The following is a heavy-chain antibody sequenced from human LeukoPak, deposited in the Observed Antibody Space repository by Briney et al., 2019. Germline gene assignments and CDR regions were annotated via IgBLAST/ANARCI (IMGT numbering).Heavy chain of an antibody. V-gene: IGHV3-74*03. Sequence: PGGSLRLSCAASEFTFSNYWMHWVRQAPGKGLLWVSRISPDGNTTTYADSVKGRFTISKDNSNNTVYLQMNSVRVEDTAVYYCARVWFGYFFQWGQGALVTVSS. J-gene: IGHJ4*02. CDR2: ISPDGNTT. D-gene: IGHD3-10*01. CDR3: ARVWFGYFFQ. CDR1: EFTFSNYW.